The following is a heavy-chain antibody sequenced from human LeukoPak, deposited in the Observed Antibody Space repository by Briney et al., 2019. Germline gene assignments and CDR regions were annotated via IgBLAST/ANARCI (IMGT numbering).Heavy chain of an antibody. J-gene: IGHJ4*02. D-gene: IGHD3-10*01. V-gene: IGHV4-39*01. CDR1: GGSISSSSYY. CDR2: VYYSGST. Sequence: TSETLSLTCTVSGGSISSSSYYWGWIRQPPGKGLEWIGSVYYSGSTYYNPSLKSRVTISVDTSKNQFSLKLSSVTAADTAVYYCARLLPTHYYGSGSYYKKGDYWGKGTLVTVSS. CDR3: ARLLPTHYYGSGSYYKKGDY.